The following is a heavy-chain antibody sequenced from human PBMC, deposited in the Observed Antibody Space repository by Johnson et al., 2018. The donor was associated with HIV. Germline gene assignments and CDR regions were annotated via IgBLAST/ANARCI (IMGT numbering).Heavy chain of an antibody. CDR1: GFTVSSNY. V-gene: IGHV3-23*04. J-gene: IGHJ3*02. Sequence: VQLVESGGGLVQPGGSLRLSCAASGFTVSSNYMSWVRQAPGKGLEWVSAISGSGGSTYYADSVKGRFTISRDNSKNTLYLQMNSLRAEDTAVYYCAKDLQQPQRGEHALAQDAFDIWGQGTMVTV. D-gene: IGHD6-13*01. CDR3: AKDLQQPQRGEHALAQDAFDI. CDR2: ISGSGGST.